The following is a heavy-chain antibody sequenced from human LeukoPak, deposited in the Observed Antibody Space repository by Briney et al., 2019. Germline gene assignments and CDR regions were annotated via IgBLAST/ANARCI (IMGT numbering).Heavy chain of an antibody. CDR3: AHGYYDSSGYST. CDR2: IIPIFGTA. CDR1: GGTFSSYA. D-gene: IGHD3-22*01. J-gene: IGHJ4*02. Sequence: ASVKVSCKASGGTFSSYAISWVRQAPGQGLEWMGRIIPIFGTANYAQKFQGRVTITTDESTSPAYMELSSLRSEDTAVYYCAHGYYDSSGYSTWGQGTLVTVSS. V-gene: IGHV1-69*05.